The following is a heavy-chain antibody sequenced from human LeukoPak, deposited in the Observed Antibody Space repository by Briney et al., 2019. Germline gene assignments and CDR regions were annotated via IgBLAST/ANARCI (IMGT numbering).Heavy chain of an antibody. D-gene: IGHD6-13*01. CDR2: IRYDGSNK. Sequence: PGGSLRLSCAASGFTFSSYGMHWVRQAPGKGLEWVAFIRYDGSNKYYADSVKGRFTISRDNSKNTLYLQMNSLRAEDTAVYYCATVSGSSWYYFDYWGQGTLVTVSS. CDR3: ATVSGSSWYYFDY. CDR1: GFTFSSYG. V-gene: IGHV3-30*02. J-gene: IGHJ4*02.